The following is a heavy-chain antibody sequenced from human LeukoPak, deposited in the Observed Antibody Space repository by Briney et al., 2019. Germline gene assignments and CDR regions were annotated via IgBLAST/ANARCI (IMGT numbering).Heavy chain of an antibody. Sequence: SETLSLTCSVSGGAISSYYWSWIRQPAGKGLEWIGRIYTSESTNYNPSLKSRVTMSVDTSKNQFSLKLSSVTAADTAVYYCARVAEAAAFDYWGQGTMVTVSS. CDR1: GGAISSYY. D-gene: IGHD6-13*01. J-gene: IGHJ4*02. CDR2: IYTSEST. CDR3: ARVAEAAAFDY. V-gene: IGHV4-4*07.